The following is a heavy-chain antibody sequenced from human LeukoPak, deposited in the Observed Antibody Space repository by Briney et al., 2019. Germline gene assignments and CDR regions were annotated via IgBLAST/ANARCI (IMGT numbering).Heavy chain of an antibody. CDR2: IWYDGSNK. CDR1: GFTFSSYG. V-gene: IGHV3-33*01. Sequence: GGSLRLSCAASGFTFSSYGMHWVRQAPGKGLEWVAVIWYDGSNKCYADSVKGRFTISRDNSKNTLYLQMNSLRAEDTAVYYCARELPLTTVTTGIDYWGQGTLVTVSS. D-gene: IGHD4-11*01. CDR3: ARELPLTTVTTGIDY. J-gene: IGHJ4*02.